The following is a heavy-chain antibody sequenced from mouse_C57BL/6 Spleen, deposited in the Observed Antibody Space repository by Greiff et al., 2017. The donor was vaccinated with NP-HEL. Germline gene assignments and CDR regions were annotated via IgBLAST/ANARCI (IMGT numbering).Heavy chain of an antibody. CDR2: ISSGSSTI. CDR1: GFTFSDYG. D-gene: IGHD2-1*01. J-gene: IGHJ4*01. V-gene: IGHV5-17*01. Sequence: EVKVVESGGGLVKPGGSLKLSCAASGFTFSDYGMHWVRQAPEKGLEWVAYISSGSSTIYYADTVKGRCTISRDNAKNTLFLQMTSLRSEDTAMYYCARRVPGYYGNYLYAMGYWGQGTSVTVSS. CDR3: ARRVPGYYGNYLYAMGY.